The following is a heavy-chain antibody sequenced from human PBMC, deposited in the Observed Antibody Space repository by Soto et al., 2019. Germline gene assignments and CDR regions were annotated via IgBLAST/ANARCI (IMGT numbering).Heavy chain of an antibody. CDR1: GGSISDFY. CDR2: LYYTGST. CDR3: ARGGGYDFRSSQAPPIDV. J-gene: IGHJ6*02. D-gene: IGHD3-3*01. V-gene: IGHV4-59*01. Sequence: SETLSLTCNVSGGSISDFYWSWIRQSPGKRLEWIGYLYYTGSTNYNPALKSRVTISLDTSKNQFSLKVGSVTAADTAVYYCARGGGYDFRSSQAPPIDVWGQGTTVTVSS.